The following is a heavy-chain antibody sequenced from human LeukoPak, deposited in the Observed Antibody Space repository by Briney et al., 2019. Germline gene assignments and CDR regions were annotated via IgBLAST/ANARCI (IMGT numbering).Heavy chain of an antibody. V-gene: IGHV3-48*03. J-gene: IGHJ6*02. CDR2: ISSSGSII. CDR1: GFTFSRYE. CDR3: ARYHDYSNYGRYYYYGIDV. Sequence: PGGSLRLSCAASGFTFSRYEMNWVRQAPGKGVEWVSYISSSGSIIYYADSVKGRFTISRDNDKNSLYLQINSLRAEDTAVYYCARYHDYSNYGRYYYYGIDVWGQGTTVTASS. D-gene: IGHD4-11*01.